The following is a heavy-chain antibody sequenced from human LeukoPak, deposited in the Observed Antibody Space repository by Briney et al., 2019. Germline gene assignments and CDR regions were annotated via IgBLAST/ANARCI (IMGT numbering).Heavy chain of an antibody. Sequence: GGSLRLSRAASGFTFDDYAMHWVRQAPGKGLEWVSFITWDGGRTYDADSVKGRFTISRDNSKKSMYLQMSRLRTEDTALYFCAKDRDTSGYTDWRQGTLVSVYS. CDR3: AKDRDTSGYTD. CDR2: ITWDGGRT. D-gene: IGHD3-22*01. CDR1: GFTFDDYA. V-gene: IGHV3-43*02. J-gene: IGHJ4*02.